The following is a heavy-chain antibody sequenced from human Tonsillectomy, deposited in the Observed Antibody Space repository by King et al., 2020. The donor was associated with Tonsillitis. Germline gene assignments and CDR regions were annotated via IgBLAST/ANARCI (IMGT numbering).Heavy chain of an antibody. V-gene: IGHV1-8*01. D-gene: IGHD3-10*01. J-gene: IGHJ5*02. CDR1: GYTFTNYD. Sequence: QLVQSGAEVKKPGASVKVSCKASGYTFTNYDINWVRQATGQGLEWMGWMNPNNGNTGYAQKFQGRVTMTTNTSISTAYMELSSLKSEDTAVYYCARGEKVLLWFGESPRYNWFDPWGQGTLGTVSS. CDR3: ARGEKVLLWFGESPRYNWFDP. CDR2: MNPNNGNT.